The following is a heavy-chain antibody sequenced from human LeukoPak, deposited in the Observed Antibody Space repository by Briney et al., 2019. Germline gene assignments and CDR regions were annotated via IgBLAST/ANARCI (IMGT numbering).Heavy chain of an antibody. CDR3: AREGDYDILPGRGGADY. D-gene: IGHD3-9*01. V-gene: IGHV3-7*01. CDR2: IKQDGSEK. Sequence: LAGGSLRLSCAASGFTFSSYWMSWVRQAPGKGLEWVANIKQDGSEKYYVDSVKGRFTISRDNAKNSLYLQMNSLRAEDTAVYYCAREGDYDILPGRGGADYWGQGTLVTVSS. CDR1: GFTFSSYW. J-gene: IGHJ4*02.